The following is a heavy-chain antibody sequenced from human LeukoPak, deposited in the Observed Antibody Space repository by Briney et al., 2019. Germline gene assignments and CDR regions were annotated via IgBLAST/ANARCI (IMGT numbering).Heavy chain of an antibody. CDR3: AREYPRLSDFDY. CDR2: INPNSGGT. V-gene: IGHV1-2*06. J-gene: IGHJ4*02. CDR1: GYTFTGYY. Sequence: ASVEVSCKASGYTFTGYYMHWVRQAPGQGLEWMGRINPNSGGTNYAQKFQGRVTMTRDTSISTAYMELSRLRSDDTAVYYCAREYPRLSDFDYWGQGTLVTVSS. D-gene: IGHD3-16*02.